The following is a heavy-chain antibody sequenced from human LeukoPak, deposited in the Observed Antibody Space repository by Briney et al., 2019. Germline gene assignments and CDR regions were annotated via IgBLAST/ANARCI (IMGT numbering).Heavy chain of an antibody. CDR3: ARDKGATN. D-gene: IGHD1-26*01. J-gene: IGHJ4*02. Sequence: SETLSLTCTVSGGSISSYYWSWIRQPPGKGLEWIGYIYYRGSTNYNPSLKSRVTISVDTSKNQFSLKLSSVTAADTAVHYCARDKGATNWGQGTLVTVSS. V-gene: IGHV4-59*01. CDR2: IYYRGST. CDR1: GGSISSYY.